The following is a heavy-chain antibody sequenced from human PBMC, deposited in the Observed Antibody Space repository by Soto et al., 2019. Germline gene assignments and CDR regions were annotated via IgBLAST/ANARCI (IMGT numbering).Heavy chain of an antibody. J-gene: IGHJ3*02. Sequence: SETLSLTCTVSGGSISSYYWSWIRQPPGKGLEWIGYIYYSGSTNYNPSLKSRVTISVDTSKNQFSLKLGSVTAADTAVYYCARDPAVLLWFGDRSGDAFDIWGQGTMVTVSS. CDR2: IYYSGST. CDR1: GGSISSYY. D-gene: IGHD3-10*01. CDR3: ARDPAVLLWFGDRSGDAFDI. V-gene: IGHV4-59*01.